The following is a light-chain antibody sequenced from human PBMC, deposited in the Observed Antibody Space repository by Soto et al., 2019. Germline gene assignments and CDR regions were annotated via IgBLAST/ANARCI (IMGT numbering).Light chain of an antibody. V-gene: IGKV3-20*01. CDR3: QQYGSSPFT. J-gene: IGKJ3*01. CDR2: GAS. CDR1: QSVISTY. Sequence: EVVLPQSPGTLSLSPGERATLSCMASQSVISTYLACYQQKPGQAPSLLIYGASSRATGIPDRFSGSGSGTDFTLTISRLEPEDFAVYYCQQYGSSPFTFGPGTKVDIK.